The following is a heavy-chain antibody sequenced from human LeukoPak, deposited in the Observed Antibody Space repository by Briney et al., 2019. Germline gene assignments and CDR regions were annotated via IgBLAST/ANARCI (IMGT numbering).Heavy chain of an antibody. D-gene: IGHD6-19*01. CDR3: ARRIAVADAFDI. Sequence: PGGSLRLSCAASGFTFSNYAMSWVRQAPGKGLEWVSVIYSGGSTYYADSVKGRFTISRDNSKNTLYLQMNSLRAEDTAVYYCARRIAVADAFDIWGQGTMVTVSS. J-gene: IGHJ3*02. V-gene: IGHV3-66*04. CDR1: GFTFSNYA. CDR2: IYSGGST.